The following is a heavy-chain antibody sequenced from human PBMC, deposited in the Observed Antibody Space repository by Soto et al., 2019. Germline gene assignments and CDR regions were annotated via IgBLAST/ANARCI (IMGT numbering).Heavy chain of an antibody. Sequence: PGGSLRLSCAASGFIVSSNYMTWVRQAPGKGLEWVSVIYSGGRTDHAGSVKGRFTISRDNSKNTMYLQMNSLTAEDTAVYYCARDRRERTSGYLDAFDIWGQGTMVTVSS. J-gene: IGHJ3*02. CDR1: GFIVSSNY. CDR3: ARDRRERTSGYLDAFDI. D-gene: IGHD3-22*01. CDR2: IYSGGRT. V-gene: IGHV3-66*01.